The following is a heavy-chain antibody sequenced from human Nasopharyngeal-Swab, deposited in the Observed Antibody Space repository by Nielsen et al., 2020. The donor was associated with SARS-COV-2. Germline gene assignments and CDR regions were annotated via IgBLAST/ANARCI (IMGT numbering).Heavy chain of an antibody. Sequence: ASVKVSCKASGYTFTSYYMHWVRQAPGQGREWMGIINPSGGSTSYAQKFQGRVTMTRDTSTSTVYMELSGLRSEDTAVYYCARKSLGYSSGWLVAFDIWGQGTMVTVSS. V-gene: IGHV1-46*01. CDR1: GYTFTSYY. CDR2: INPSGGST. J-gene: IGHJ3*02. D-gene: IGHD6-19*01. CDR3: ARKSLGYSSGWLVAFDI.